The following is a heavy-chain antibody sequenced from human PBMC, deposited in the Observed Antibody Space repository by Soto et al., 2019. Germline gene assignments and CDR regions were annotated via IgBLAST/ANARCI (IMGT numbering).Heavy chain of an antibody. V-gene: IGHV1-18*04. Sequence: ASVKVSCKASGYTFTRYCMSWVREAPGQGLERMGWISAYNGNTNYTQKLQGRVTMTTDTSTSTAYMELRSLRSDDTAVYYCARDPYGSGPDDYWGQGTLVTVSS. CDR3: ARDPYGSGPDDY. J-gene: IGHJ4*02. CDR2: ISAYNGNT. D-gene: IGHD3-10*01. CDR1: GYTFTRYC.